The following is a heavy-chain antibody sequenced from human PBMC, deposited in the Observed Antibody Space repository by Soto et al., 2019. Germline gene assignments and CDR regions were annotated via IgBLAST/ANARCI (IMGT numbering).Heavy chain of an antibody. J-gene: IGHJ5*02. CDR2: TYYSGST. D-gene: IGHD3-10*01. V-gene: IGHV4-59*08. Sequence: SETLSLTCTVSGGSISSYYWSWIRQPPGKGLEWIGYTYYSGSTNYNPSLKSRVTISVDTSKNQFSLKLSSVTAADTAVYYCARHGYYYGSGSYYNWFDPWGQGTLVTVSS. CDR1: GGSISSYY. CDR3: ARHGYYYGSGSYYNWFDP.